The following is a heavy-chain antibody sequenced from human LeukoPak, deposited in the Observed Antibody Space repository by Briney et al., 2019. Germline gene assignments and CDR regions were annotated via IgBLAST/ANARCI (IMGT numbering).Heavy chain of an antibody. V-gene: IGHV4-4*07. CDR2: IYPSGGT. CDR3: AREYGDLDY. J-gene: IGHJ4*02. Sequence: PSETLSLTCTVSGGSISGFYWSWTRQPAGKGLEWIGRIYPSGGTNYNPSLKSRVTMSTDTSKNQFSLKLRSVTAADTAVYYCAREYGDLDYWGQGTLVTVSS. CDR1: GGSISGFY. D-gene: IGHD2-21*01.